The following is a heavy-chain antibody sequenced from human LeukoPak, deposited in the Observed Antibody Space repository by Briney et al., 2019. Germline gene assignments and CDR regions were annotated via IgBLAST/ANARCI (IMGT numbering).Heavy chain of an antibody. D-gene: IGHD4-11*01. V-gene: IGHV4-59*08. J-gene: IGHJ4*02. Sequence: SETLSLTCTVSGGSISSYYWSWIRQPPGKGLEWIGYIYYSGSTNYNPSLKSRVTISVDTSKNQFSLKLSSVTAADTAVYYCASYDYSNYGSVYWGQGTLVTVSS. CDR2: IYYSGST. CDR3: ASYDYSNYGSVY. CDR1: GGSISSYY.